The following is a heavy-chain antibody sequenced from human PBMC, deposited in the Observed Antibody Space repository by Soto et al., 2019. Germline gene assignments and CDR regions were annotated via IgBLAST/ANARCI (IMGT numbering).Heavy chain of an antibody. Sequence: PGESLKISCKGSGYSFTSYWIGWVRQMPGKGLEWMGIIYPGDSDTRYSPSFQGQVTISADKSISTAYLQWSSLKASDTAMYYCARRGVVVAATAGYYYYGMDVWGQGTTVTVSS. D-gene: IGHD2-15*01. CDR3: ARRGVVVAATAGYYYYGMDV. V-gene: IGHV5-51*01. J-gene: IGHJ6*02. CDR1: GYSFTSYW. CDR2: IYPGDSDT.